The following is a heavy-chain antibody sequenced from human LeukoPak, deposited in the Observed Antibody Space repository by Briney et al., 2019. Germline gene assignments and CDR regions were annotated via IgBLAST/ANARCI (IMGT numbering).Heavy chain of an antibody. V-gene: IGHV3-7*05. CDR1: GFTFSSFW. CDR2: IKQDGSEK. D-gene: IGHD4-17*01. J-gene: IGHJ5*02. Sequence: GWSLRLSCAASGFTFSSFWMTWVRQAPGKGLAWVAKIKQDGSEKYYVDSVKGRFTISRDNAKNSLFLQMNSLRAEDTAVYYCARERYDYGVKSWFDPWGQGTLVTVSS. CDR3: ARERYDYGVKSWFDP.